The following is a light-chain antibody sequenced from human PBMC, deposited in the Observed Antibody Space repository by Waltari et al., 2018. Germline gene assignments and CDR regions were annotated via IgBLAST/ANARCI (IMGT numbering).Light chain of an antibody. J-gene: IGLJ2*01. CDR1: RGRIGSHH. V-gene: IGLV6-57*03. CDR2: EDI. Sequence: FMLTQPPSESETPGKTVSITCTRSRGRIGSHHLQWYQPRPGSAHTTVIFEDIKRFFGDPERFSGSVDSSSNSASLSISGLKTEDEADYYCQSYDSSDQYVIFGGGTKLTVL. CDR3: QSYDSSDQYVI.